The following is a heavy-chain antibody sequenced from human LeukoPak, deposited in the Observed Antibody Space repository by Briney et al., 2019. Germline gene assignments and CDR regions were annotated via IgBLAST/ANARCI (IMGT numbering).Heavy chain of an antibody. D-gene: IGHD3-22*01. J-gene: IGHJ3*02. Sequence: SETLSLTFTVSGGSITSGGYYWSWIRQHPGKGLEWIGYIYYSGSTYYNSSLKCRVTRSVDTSKNQFSLKLSSVTAADTAVYYCARQDYYDSRVRGAFDIWGQGTMVTVSS. CDR2: IYYSGST. CDR1: GGSITSGGYY. CDR3: ARQDYYDSRVRGAFDI. V-gene: IGHV4-31*03.